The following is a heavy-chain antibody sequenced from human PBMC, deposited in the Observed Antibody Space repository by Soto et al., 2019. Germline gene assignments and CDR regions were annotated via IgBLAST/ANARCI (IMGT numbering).Heavy chain of an antibody. CDR1: EFTFSSYS. Sequence: PGGSLRLSCAASEFTFSSYSMHWVRQAPGKGLQWVVVISTDGSNKYYADSVKGRFTISRDNAKNTLYLQMNALRVEDTGVYYCTRGPRPTSTGTGAFWGQGTLVTV. CDR3: TRGPRPTSTGTGAF. V-gene: IGHV3-30*14. CDR2: ISTDGSNK. D-gene: IGHD1-1*01. J-gene: IGHJ4*02.